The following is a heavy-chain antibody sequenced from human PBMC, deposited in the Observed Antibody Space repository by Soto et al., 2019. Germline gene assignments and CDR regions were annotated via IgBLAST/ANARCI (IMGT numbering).Heavy chain of an antibody. CDR3: ARGGYGSGSYYYYCGMDV. CDR2: ISYDGSNK. Sequence: QVQLVESGGGVVQPGRSLRLSCAASGFTFSSYAMHWVRQAPGKGLEWVAVISYDGSNKYYADSVKGRFTISRDNSKNTLYLQMNSLRAEDTAVYYCARGGYGSGSYYYYCGMDVWGQGTTVTVSS. V-gene: IGHV3-30-3*01. J-gene: IGHJ6*02. D-gene: IGHD6-19*01. CDR1: GFTFSSYA.